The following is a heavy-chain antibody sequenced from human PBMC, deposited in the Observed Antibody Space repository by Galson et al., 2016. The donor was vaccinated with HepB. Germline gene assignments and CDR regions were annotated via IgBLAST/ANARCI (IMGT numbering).Heavy chain of an antibody. D-gene: IGHD2-15*01. CDR3: ARGRCSGGSCYDDY. CDR2: ISAYNGNT. J-gene: IGHJ4*02. CDR1: GYTFTSYG. V-gene: IGHV1-18*01. Sequence: SVKVSCKASGYTFTSYGTSWVRQAPGQGLEWMGWISAYNGNTNYAQKLQDRVTMTTDTSTSTAYMELRSLRYDGTAVYYCARGRCSGGSCYDDYWGQGTLVTVSS.